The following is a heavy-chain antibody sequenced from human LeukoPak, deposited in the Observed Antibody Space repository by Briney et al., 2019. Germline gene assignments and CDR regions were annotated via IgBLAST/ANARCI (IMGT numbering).Heavy chain of an antibody. CDR3: ARVRSSGWYVTFDY. V-gene: IGHV4-59*01. CDR2: IYYSGST. D-gene: IGHD6-19*01. J-gene: IGHJ4*02. CDR1: GGSISSYY. Sequence: PSETLSLTCTVSGGSISSYYWSWIRQPPGKGLEWIGYIYYSGSTNYNPSLKSRVTISVDTSKNQFSLKVSSVTAADTAVSYCARVRSSGWYVTFDYWGQGTLVTVSS.